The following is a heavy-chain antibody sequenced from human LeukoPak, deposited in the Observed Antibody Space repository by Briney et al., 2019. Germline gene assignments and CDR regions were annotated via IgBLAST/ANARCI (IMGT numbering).Heavy chain of an antibody. V-gene: IGHV3-30-3*01. CDR2: ISHDGNSQ. CDR1: GFTFSGFA. Sequence: GGSLRLSCAASGFTFSGFAMYWVRQAPGKGLEWVTLISHDGNSQYYADSVKGRFIISRDNSENTLYLQMNSLRPDDTAVYYCAREYSTNWYRSLRDWGQGTLVTVSS. CDR3: AREYSTNWYRSLRD. J-gene: IGHJ4*02. D-gene: IGHD6-13*01.